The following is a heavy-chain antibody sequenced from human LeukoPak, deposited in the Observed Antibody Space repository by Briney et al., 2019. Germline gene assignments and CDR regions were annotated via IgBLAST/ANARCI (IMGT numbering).Heavy chain of an antibody. J-gene: IGHJ6*03. V-gene: IGHV1-69*06. CDR2: IIPIFGTT. CDR3: ARTRFPYYRLSVADYYHMDV. Sequence: RASVKVSCKASGGTFSNYVISWVRQAPGQGLEWMGGIIPIFGTTNYAQKFQGRVTINADKSTGTVYIELSSLRSEDTAVYYCARTRFPYYRLSVADYYHMDVWGKGTTVTVSS. D-gene: IGHD3-10*01. CDR1: GGTFSNYV.